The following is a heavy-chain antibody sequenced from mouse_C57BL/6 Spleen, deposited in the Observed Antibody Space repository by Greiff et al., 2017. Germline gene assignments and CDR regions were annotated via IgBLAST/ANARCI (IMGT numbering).Heavy chain of an antibody. CDR2: ISYDGSN. Sequence: EVQGVESGPGLVKPSQSLSLTCSVTGYSITSGYYWNWIRQFPGNKLEWLGYISYDGSNNYNPSLKNRISITRDTSKNQFFLKLNSVTTEDTATYYCARGGDYYGSSYDWYFDVWGTGTTVTVSA. V-gene: IGHV3-6*01. J-gene: IGHJ1*03. CDR1: GYSITSGYY. CDR3: ARGGDYYGSSYDWYFDV. D-gene: IGHD1-1*01.